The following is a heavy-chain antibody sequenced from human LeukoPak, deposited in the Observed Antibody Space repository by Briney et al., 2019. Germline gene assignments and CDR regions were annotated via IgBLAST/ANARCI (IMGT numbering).Heavy chain of an antibody. J-gene: IGHJ4*02. D-gene: IGHD3-10*01. CDR2: MNPNSGNT. Sequence: GASVKVSCKASGYTFTSYDINWVRQATGQGLEWMGWMNPNSGNTGYAQKFQGRVTMTRNTSISTAYMELSSLRSEDTAVYYCARIVSVRKGSADYWGQGTLVTVSS. CDR1: GYTFTSYD. V-gene: IGHV1-8*01. CDR3: ARIVSVRKGSADY.